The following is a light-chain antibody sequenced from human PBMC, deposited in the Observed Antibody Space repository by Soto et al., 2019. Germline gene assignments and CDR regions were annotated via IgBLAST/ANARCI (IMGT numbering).Light chain of an antibody. V-gene: IGLV1-47*01. CDR1: SSNIGRND. J-gene: IGLJ3*02. CDR3: AAWDDSLSGSWV. Sequence: QAVVSQPPSASGTPGQRVSISCSGSSSNIGRNDVYWYQQLPGTAPKLLIQRNSQRPSGVPDRFSGSKSGTSASLAISGLRSEDEGDYYCAAWDDSLSGSWVFGGGTKLTVL. CDR2: RNS.